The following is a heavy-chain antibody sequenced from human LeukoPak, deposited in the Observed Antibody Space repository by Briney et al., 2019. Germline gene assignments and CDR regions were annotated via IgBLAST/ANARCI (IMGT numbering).Heavy chain of an antibody. CDR3: AELGITMIGGV. J-gene: IGHJ6*04. D-gene: IGHD3-10*02. CDR1: GFTFSAND. Sequence: GGSLRLSCAASGFTFSANDMTWVRQAPGKGLEWVSSISSSSSYIFHADSVKGRFTISRDNAKNSLYLRMNSLRAEDTAVYYCAELGITMIGGVWGKGTTVTISS. CDR2: ISSSSSYI. V-gene: IGHV3-21*01.